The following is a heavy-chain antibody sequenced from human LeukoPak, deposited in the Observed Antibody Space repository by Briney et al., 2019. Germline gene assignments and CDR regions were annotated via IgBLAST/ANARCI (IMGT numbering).Heavy chain of an antibody. CDR2: IYTSGST. Sequence: PSETLSHTCTVSGGSISSSSYYWSWIRQPAGKGLEWIGRIYTSGSTNYNPSLKSRVTMSVDTSKNQFSLKLSSVTAADTAVYYCARDWYSSGWTFDYWGQGTLVTVSS. V-gene: IGHV4-61*02. D-gene: IGHD6-19*01. CDR1: GGSISSSSYY. J-gene: IGHJ4*02. CDR3: ARDWYSSGWTFDY.